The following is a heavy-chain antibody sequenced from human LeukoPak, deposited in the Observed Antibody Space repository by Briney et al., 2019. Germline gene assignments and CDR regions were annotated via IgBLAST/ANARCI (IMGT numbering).Heavy chain of an antibody. Sequence: ASVKVSCKASGGXFSTYAISWVRQAPGQGLEWMGGIIPILATANYAQKFQGRVTITADESTSTAYMELSSLRSEDTAVYYCATSPTSDSPGYWGQGTLVTVSS. CDR3: ATSPTSDSPGY. J-gene: IGHJ4*02. D-gene: IGHD2-21*02. CDR2: IIPILATA. CDR1: GGXFSTYA. V-gene: IGHV1-69*13.